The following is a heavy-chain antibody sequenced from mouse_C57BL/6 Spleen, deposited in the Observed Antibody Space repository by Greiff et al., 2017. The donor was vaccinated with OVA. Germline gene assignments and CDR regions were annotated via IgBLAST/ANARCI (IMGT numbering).Heavy chain of an antibody. CDR1: GYTFTSYW. CDR2: IHPNSGST. Sequence: QVQLQQPGAELVKPGASVKLSCKASGYTFTSYWMHWVKQRPGQGLEWIGMIHPNSGSTNYNEKFKSNATLTVDKSSSTAYMQLSSLTSEDSAVYYCARLRGYSNYEDYWGQGTTLTVSS. J-gene: IGHJ2*01. CDR3: ARLRGYSNYEDY. V-gene: IGHV1-64*01. D-gene: IGHD2-5*01.